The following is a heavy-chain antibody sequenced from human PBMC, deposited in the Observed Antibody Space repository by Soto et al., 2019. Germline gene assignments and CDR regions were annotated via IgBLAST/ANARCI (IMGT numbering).Heavy chain of an antibody. CDR2: INHRGNT. D-gene: IGHD2-21*02. J-gene: IGHJ2*01. V-gene: IGHV4-34*02. CDR3: ARAVTGARLVDWYFDL. Sequence: QVQLQQRGAGLLKPSETLSLTCVVFGGSFSSYYWSWIRQPPGKGLEWIGEINHRGNTNYNPSLKSRVSMSDDTSKNHFSLKLTSVTAADTALYYCARAVTGARLVDWYFDLWGPGTQVTVSS. CDR1: GGSFSSYY.